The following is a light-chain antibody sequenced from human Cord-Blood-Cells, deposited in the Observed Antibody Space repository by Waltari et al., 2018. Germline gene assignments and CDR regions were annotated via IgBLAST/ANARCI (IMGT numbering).Light chain of an antibody. V-gene: IGKV3-15*01. CDR1: QSVSSN. CDR3: QQYNNWPYT. Sequence: EIVMTQSPVTLSVSPGERATLSCRASQSVSSNLAWYQQKPGQAPRLLIYGASTRATGSPARFSGSGSGTEFTLTISSLQSEDFAVYYCQQYNNWPYTFGQGTKLEIK. CDR2: GAS. J-gene: IGKJ2*01.